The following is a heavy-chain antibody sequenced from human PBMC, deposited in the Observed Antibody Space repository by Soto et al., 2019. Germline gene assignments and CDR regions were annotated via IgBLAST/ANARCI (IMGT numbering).Heavy chain of an antibody. CDR2: IDPSDSYT. CDR3: ARMGPRTPQGYFSYGMDV. V-gene: IGHV5-10-1*01. D-gene: IGHD2-15*01. Sequence: PGESLKISCKGSGYSFTSYWISWVRQMPGKGLEWMGRIDPSDSYTNYSPSFQGHVTISADKSISTAYLQWSSLKASDTAMYYCARMGPRTPQGYFSYGMDVWGQGTTVTVSS. CDR1: GYSFTSYW. J-gene: IGHJ6*02.